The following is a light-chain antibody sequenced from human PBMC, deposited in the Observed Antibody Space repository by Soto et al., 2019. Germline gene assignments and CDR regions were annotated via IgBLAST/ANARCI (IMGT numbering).Light chain of an antibody. J-gene: IGKJ2*01. Sequence: ETVMTQSLATLSVSPGERATLSCRASQSVDTNLAWYQQKPGQAPRLLIYGASTRATDIPARFSGSGSGTEFTLTISSLQSEDFAVYYCQQYNNWPPYTFAQGTKLEIK. CDR1: QSVDTN. CDR2: GAS. V-gene: IGKV3-15*01. CDR3: QQYNNWPPYT.